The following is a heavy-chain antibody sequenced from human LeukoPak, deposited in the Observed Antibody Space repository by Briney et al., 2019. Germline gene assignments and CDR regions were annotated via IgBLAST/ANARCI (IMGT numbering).Heavy chain of an antibody. CDR1: GFTFSSYA. J-gene: IGHJ4*02. V-gene: IGHV3-30*04. D-gene: IGHD4-17*01. CDR3: ARDRDGDYSLDY. CDR2: ISYDGSNK. Sequence: GRSLRLSCAASGFTFSSYAMHWVRQAPGKGLEWVAVISYDGSNKYYADSVKGRFTISRDNSKNTLYLQMNSLRAEDTAVYYCARDRDGDYSLDYWGQGTLVTVSS.